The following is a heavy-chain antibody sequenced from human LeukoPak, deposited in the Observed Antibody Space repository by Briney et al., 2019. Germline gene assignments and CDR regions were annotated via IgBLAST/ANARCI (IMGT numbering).Heavy chain of an antibody. CDR1: GGSISSGSYY. Sequence: SQTLSLTCTVSGGSISSGSYYWSCIRQPAGKGLEWIGRIYTSGSTNYNPSLKSRVTISVDTSKNQFSLKLSSVTAADTAVYYCARAVRGVPILPWGQGTLVTVSS. D-gene: IGHD3-10*01. CDR2: IYTSGST. V-gene: IGHV4-61*02. J-gene: IGHJ5*02. CDR3: ARAVRGVPILP.